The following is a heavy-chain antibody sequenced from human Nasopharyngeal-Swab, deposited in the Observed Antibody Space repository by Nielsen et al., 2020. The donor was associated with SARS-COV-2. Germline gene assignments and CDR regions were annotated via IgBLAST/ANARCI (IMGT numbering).Heavy chain of an antibody. V-gene: IGHV4-30-4*01. D-gene: IGHD4-17*01. Sequence: WIRQPPGKGLEWIGYVYYSGSTYYNPSLKSRVTMSVGTSKNQFSLKLSSVTAADTAVYYCARDYRTVTTGGVYYYYYMDVWGKGTTVTVSS. CDR3: ARDYRTVTTGGVYYYYYMDV. CDR2: VYYSGST. J-gene: IGHJ6*03.